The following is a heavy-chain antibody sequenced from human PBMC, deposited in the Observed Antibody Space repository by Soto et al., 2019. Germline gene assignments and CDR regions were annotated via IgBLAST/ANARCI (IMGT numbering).Heavy chain of an antibody. Sequence: QVQLVESGGGVVQPGRSLRLSCAASGFTFSSYGMYWVRQAPGKGLEWVAVIADDGSNKYYADSVKGRFTLSRDTSKNTLYLQMNSLRVEDTAVYYCAKDQTHAFDIWGQGTVVTVSS. CDR3: AKDQTHAFDI. CDR2: IADDGSNK. V-gene: IGHV3-30*18. CDR1: GFTFSSYG. J-gene: IGHJ3*02.